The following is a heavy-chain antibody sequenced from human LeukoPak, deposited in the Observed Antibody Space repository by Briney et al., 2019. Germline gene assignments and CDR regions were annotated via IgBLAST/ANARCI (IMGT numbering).Heavy chain of an antibody. J-gene: IGHJ6*03. CDR1: GFTFSSYA. D-gene: IGHD2-2*01. V-gene: IGHV3-30*02. CDR3: ANIGIISFVEVPRPYYMDV. Sequence: GGSLRLSCAASGFTFSSYAMHWVRQAPGKGLEWVAFIRCDGSNKYYADSVKGRFTISRDNSKNTLYLQMNSLRAEDTAVYYCANIGIISFVEVPRPYYMDVWGKGTTVTVSS. CDR2: IRCDGSNK.